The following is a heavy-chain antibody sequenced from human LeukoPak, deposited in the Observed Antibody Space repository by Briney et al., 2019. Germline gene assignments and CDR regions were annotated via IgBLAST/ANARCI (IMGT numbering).Heavy chain of an antibody. J-gene: IGHJ4*02. V-gene: IGHV3-23*01. CDR1: GFTFSSYA. Sequence: PAGGSLRLSCAASGFTFSSYAMSWVRQAPGKGLEWVSAISGSGGSTYYADSVKGRFTISRDNSKNTLYLQMNSLRAEDTAVYYCAKQMQTGYRLSGYDYWGQGTLVTVSS. D-gene: IGHD3-3*01. CDR3: AKQMQTGYRLSGYDY. CDR2: ISGSGGST.